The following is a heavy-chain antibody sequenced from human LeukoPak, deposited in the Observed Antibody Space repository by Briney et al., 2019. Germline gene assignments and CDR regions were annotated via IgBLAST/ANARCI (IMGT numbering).Heavy chain of an antibody. V-gene: IGHV4-59*01. J-gene: IGHJ5*02. D-gene: IGHD4-17*01. CDR2: IYYSGST. CDR1: GGSISSYY. Sequence: SETLSLTCTVSGGSISSYYWSWIRQPPGKGLEWIGYIYYSGSTNYNPSLKSRVTISVDTSKNQFSLKLSSVTAADTAVYYCARVRYGDHGANWFDPWGQGTLVTVSS. CDR3: ARVRYGDHGANWFDP.